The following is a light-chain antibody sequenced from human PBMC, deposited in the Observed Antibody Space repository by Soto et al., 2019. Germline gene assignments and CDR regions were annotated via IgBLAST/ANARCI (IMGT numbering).Light chain of an antibody. J-gene: IGLJ2*01. CDR1: SSDVGGYNY. V-gene: IGLV2-14*01. CDR3: SSYTSSRILEVV. Sequence: QSALTQPASVSGSPGQSITISCTGTSSDVGGYNYVSWYQQHPGKAPKLMIYDVSNRPSGVSNRFSGSKSGNTASLTISGLQAKDEADYYCSSYTSSRILEVVFGGGTQLTVL. CDR2: DVS.